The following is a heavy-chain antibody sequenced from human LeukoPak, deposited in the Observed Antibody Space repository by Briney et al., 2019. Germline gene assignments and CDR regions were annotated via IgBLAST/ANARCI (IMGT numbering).Heavy chain of an antibody. CDR1: GFAFNTYA. CDR3: ARAGDGDQVDAFDI. CDR2: ISYDGSNK. Sequence: GRSLRLSCEASGFAFNTYAMHWVRQAPGKGLEWVAVISYDGSNKYYADSVKGRFTISRDNSKNTLYLQMNSLRAEDTAVYYCARAGDGDQVDAFDIWGQGTMVTVSS. V-gene: IGHV3-30*19. D-gene: IGHD4-17*01. J-gene: IGHJ3*02.